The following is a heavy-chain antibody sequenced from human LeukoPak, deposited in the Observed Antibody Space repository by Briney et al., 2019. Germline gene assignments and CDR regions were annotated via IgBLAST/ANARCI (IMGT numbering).Heavy chain of an antibody. V-gene: IGHV1-24*01. D-gene: IGHD2-8*01. CDR1: GYTLTELS. J-gene: IGHJ4*02. CDR3: ARDEDCTNGVCYLTLY. CDR2: FDPEDGET. Sequence: AASVKVSCKVSGYTLTELSMHWVRQAPGKGLEWVGGFDPEDGETIYAQKFQGRVTMTEDTSTSTAYMELRSLRSDDTAVYYCARDEDCTNGVCYLTLYWGQGTLVTVSS.